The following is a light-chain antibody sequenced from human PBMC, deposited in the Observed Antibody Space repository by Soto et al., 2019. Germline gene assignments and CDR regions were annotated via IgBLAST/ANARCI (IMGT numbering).Light chain of an antibody. Sequence: DIQMTQSPSSLSASVGDRVTVTCRASQSISTYLNWYQQKPGKAPKLLIYAASSLQSGVPSRFSGSGSGTDFTLTISSLQPEDFATYYCQQSYNTPPPFGQGTKVEIK. CDR2: AAS. V-gene: IGKV1-39*01. CDR3: QQSYNTPPP. J-gene: IGKJ1*01. CDR1: QSISTY.